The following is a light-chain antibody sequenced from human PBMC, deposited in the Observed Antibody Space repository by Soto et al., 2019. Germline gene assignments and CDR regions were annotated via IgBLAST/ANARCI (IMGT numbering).Light chain of an antibody. V-gene: IGKV1-33*01. CDR2: DAS. J-gene: IGKJ4*01. CDR1: QDISNY. Sequence: DIQMTQSPSSLSASVGDRVTITCQASQDISNYLNWYQQKPGKAPKLLIYDASNLETGVPSRFSGSGSRTDFTFTISSLQPEDIATYYCQQYDNLLTFGGGTKVVIK. CDR3: QQYDNLLT.